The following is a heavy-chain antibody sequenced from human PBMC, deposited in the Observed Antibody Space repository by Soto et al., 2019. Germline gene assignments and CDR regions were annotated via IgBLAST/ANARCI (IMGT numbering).Heavy chain of an antibody. V-gene: IGHV3-33*01. D-gene: IGHD3-10*01. CDR2: IWYDGSNK. J-gene: IGHJ4*02. CDR3: ARDGLLWGDY. CDR1: GFTFSSYG. Sequence: QVQLVESGGGVVQPGRSLRLSCAASGFTFSSYGMHWVRQAPGKGLEWVAVIWYDGSNKNYADSVKGRFTISRDNSKNTLDLQMNSLRAEDTAVYYCARDGLLWGDYWGQGTLVTVSS.